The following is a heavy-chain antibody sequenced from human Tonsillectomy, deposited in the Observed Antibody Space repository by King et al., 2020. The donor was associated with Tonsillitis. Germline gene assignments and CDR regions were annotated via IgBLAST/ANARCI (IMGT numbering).Heavy chain of an antibody. V-gene: IGHV3-23*04. CDR2: IXGSGVST. Sequence: QLVEXGGGLVQPGGSLRLSCAASGFTFDSYAMSWVRQAPGKXLEWXSAIXGSGVSTYYXXSVXGRXTIXXDNSKXTLYLQMNSLRAEDTAVYYWSKAXXXXXSXXFXXXGQXXXXTVXS. J-gene: IGHJ4*02. CDR1: GFTFDSYA. CDR3: SKAXXXXXSXXFXX.